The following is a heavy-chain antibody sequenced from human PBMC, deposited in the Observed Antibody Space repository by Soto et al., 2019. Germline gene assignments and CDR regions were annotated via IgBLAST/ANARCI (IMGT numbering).Heavy chain of an antibody. CDR2: IRQDGGEK. J-gene: IGHJ4*02. D-gene: IGHD3-10*01. CDR3: TRYLRSGPNDY. CDR1: GFSFSSYW. Sequence: AGGSLRLSCAASGFSFSSYWMSWVRQVPGKGLEWVANIRQDGGEKYFVDSVKGRFTISRDNAKNSLYLQMNSLRAEDTAVYYCTRYLRSGPNDYWGQGTLVTVSS. V-gene: IGHV3-7*01.